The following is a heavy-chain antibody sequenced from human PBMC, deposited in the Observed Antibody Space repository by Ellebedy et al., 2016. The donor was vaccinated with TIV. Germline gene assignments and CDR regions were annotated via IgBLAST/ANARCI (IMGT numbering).Heavy chain of an antibody. Sequence: GGSLRLXXAASGFSLSNSFMSWIRQAPGKGLEWVSTLTADGRSTYFADSVKGRSTISRDNSKNTVYLQMNSLRSEDTAVYYCRPGHYSDAWGQGALVTVSS. CDR1: GFSLSNSF. V-gene: IGHV3-23*01. J-gene: IGHJ4*02. CDR3: RPGHYSDA. CDR2: LTADGRST.